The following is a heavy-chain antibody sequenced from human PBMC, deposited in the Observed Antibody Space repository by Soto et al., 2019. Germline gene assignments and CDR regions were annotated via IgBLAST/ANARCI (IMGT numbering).Heavy chain of an antibody. CDR2: INAGNGNT. Sequence: QVQLVQSGAEVKKPGASVKVSCKASGYTFTSYAMHWVRQAPGQSLEWMGWINAGNGNTKYSQKFQGRVTITRDTSASTAYMELSSLRYEDTAVYYCAAGGYDYYYYYGMDVWGQGTTVTVSS. CDR3: AAGGYDYYYYYGMDV. V-gene: IGHV1-3*01. CDR1: GYTFTSYA. D-gene: IGHD5-12*01. J-gene: IGHJ6*02.